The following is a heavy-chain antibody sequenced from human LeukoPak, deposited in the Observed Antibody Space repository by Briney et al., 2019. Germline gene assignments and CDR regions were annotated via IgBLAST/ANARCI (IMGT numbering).Heavy chain of an antibody. Sequence: SETLSLTCAVYGGSFSGYYWSWIRQPPGKGLEWIGSVFYNGDTYSNLSLKSRVTISIDTSKNQFSLKLSSVTAADTAVYFCARVNSMVRGAGDYWGQGTLVIVSS. D-gene: IGHD3-10*01. CDR3: ARVNSMVRGAGDY. CDR2: VFYNGDT. J-gene: IGHJ4*02. CDR1: GGSFSGYY. V-gene: IGHV4-34*12.